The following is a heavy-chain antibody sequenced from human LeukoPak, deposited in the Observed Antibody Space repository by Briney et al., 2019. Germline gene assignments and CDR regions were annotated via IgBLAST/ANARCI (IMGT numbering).Heavy chain of an antibody. CDR3: AADRPSGSDSWFDP. Sequence: SVTLSCKASGFTFTSSAMQWVRQARGQRLERIGWIVVGSGNTNYAQKFEERVTITRDMSTSTAYMELSSLRSEDTAVYYCAADRPSGSDSWFDPWGQGTLVTVSS. D-gene: IGHD1-26*01. J-gene: IGHJ5*02. V-gene: IGHV1-58*02. CDR2: IVVGSGNT. CDR1: GFTFTSSA.